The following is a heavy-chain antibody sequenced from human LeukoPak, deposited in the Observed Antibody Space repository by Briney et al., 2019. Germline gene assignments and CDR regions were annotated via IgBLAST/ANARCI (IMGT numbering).Heavy chain of an antibody. Sequence: PSETLSLTCTVSGGSISSGGYYWSWIRQHPGKGLEWIGYIYYSGSTYYNPSLKSRVTISVDTSKNQFSLKLSSVTAADTAVYYRARGLTYDFWSGYYGSYYFDYWGQGTLVTVSS. D-gene: IGHD3-3*01. CDR2: IYYSGST. CDR3: ARGLTYDFWSGYYGSYYFDY. CDR1: GGSISSGGYY. V-gene: IGHV4-31*03. J-gene: IGHJ4*02.